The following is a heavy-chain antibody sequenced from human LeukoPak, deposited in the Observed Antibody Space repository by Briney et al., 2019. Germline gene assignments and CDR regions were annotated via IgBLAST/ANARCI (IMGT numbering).Heavy chain of an antibody. V-gene: IGHV3-7*03. CDR1: GFTFFNYW. D-gene: IGHD4-17*01. CDR3: ANPPTVTKIRFDS. CDR2: IDLEGSQR. J-gene: IGHJ5*01. Sequence: GGSLRLSCAASGFTFFNYWMSWVRQAPGKGLEWVANIDLEGSQRFYVDSLKGRFTISRDNANNLVYLQMNSLRAEDTAVYYCANPPTVTKIRFDSWGQGTLVTVSS.